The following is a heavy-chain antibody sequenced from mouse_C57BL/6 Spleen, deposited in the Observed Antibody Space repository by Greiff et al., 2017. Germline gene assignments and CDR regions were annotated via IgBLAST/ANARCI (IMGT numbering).Heavy chain of an antibody. D-gene: IGHD4-1*01. V-gene: IGHV2-2*01. J-gene: IGHJ4*01. CDR1: GFSLTSYG. CDR2: IWSGGST. Sequence: QVQLQQSGPGLVQPSQSLSITCTVSGFSLTSYGVHWVRQSPGKGMEWLGVIWSGGSTDYNAAFIYRLSISKDNSKSQVFFKMNSLQADDTAIYYCARDNWDGGGMLWDYWGQGTSVTVSS. CDR3: ARDNWDGGGMLWDY.